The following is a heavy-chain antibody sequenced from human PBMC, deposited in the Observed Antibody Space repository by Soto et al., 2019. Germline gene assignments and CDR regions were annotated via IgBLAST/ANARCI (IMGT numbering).Heavy chain of an antibody. J-gene: IGHJ4*02. V-gene: IGHV3-23*01. CDR1: GFTFSSYA. CDR2: ISGSGGST. Sequence: GGSLRLSCAASGFTFSSYAMSWVRQAPGKGLEWVSAISGSGGSTYYADSVKGRFTISRDNSKNTLYLQMNSLRAADTAVHYCARLPRTSPYTYFDYWGQGTLVTAPQ. D-gene: IGHD4-17*01. CDR3: ARLPRTSPYTYFDY.